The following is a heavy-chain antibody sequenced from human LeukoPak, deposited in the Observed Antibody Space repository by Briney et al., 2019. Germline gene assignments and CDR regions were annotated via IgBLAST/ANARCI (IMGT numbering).Heavy chain of an antibody. CDR2: ISNSGGT. CDR1: GGSIITYY. D-gene: IGHD1-26*01. V-gene: IGHV4-59*01. J-gene: IGHJ4*02. CDR3: ARLSGSPWY. Sequence: KASETLSLTCTVSGGSIITYYWSWIRQPPGKGLEWIGHISNSGGTNYNPSLKSRVTMSVETSKNQIFLRLTSVTAADTAVYYCARLSGSPWYWGQGTLVTASS.